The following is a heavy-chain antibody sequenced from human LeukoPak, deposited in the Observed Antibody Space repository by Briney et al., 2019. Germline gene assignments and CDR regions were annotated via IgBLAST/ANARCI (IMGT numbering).Heavy chain of an antibody. J-gene: IGHJ4*02. CDR3: ARENIVGSTWGDIDY. V-gene: IGHV3-7*01. CDR1: GFTFSSYS. Sequence: GGSLRLSCAASGFTFSSYSMNWVRQAPGRGLEWVANIKQDGNEIYYVNSVKGRFTISRDNAKNSLYLQMNSLRAEDTAVYYCARENIVGSTWGDIDYWGQGTLVTVSS. CDR2: IKQDGNEI. D-gene: IGHD1-26*01.